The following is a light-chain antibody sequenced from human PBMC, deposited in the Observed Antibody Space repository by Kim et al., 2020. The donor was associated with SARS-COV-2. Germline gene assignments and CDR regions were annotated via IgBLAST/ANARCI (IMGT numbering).Light chain of an antibody. CDR1: SLRGYY. Sequence: AVGQTVPITGQGDSLRGYYASWFRQKSGQAPILVIYGDKNRPSGIPDRFSGSGSGNTASLTITGAQAEDEADYYCNSRDSSGNHVLFGGGTKLTVL. J-gene: IGLJ3*02. V-gene: IGLV3-19*01. CDR3: NSRDSSGNHVL. CDR2: GDK.